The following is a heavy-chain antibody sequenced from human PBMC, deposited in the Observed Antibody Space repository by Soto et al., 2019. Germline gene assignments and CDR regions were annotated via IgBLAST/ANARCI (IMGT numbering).Heavy chain of an antibody. CDR2: IKQDGSEK. Sequence: EVQLVESGGGLVQPGGSLRLSCAASGFTFSSYWMSWVRQAPGKGLEWVANIKQDGSEKYYVDSVKGRFTTSRDNAKNSLYLQMNSLSAEDTAVYYCAREVKNYFAYWGRRTLVTVSS. CDR1: GFTFSSYW. V-gene: IGHV3-7*01. CDR3: AREVKNYFAY. J-gene: IGHJ4*02.